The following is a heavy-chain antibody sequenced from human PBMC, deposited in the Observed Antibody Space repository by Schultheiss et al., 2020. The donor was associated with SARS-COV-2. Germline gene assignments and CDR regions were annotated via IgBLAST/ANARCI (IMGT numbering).Heavy chain of an antibody. D-gene: IGHD3-3*01. CDR3: ASADFWSGYPLAYYYYGMDV. CDR1: GGSFSGYY. V-gene: IGHV4-59*12. CDR2: IYYSGST. J-gene: IGHJ6*02. Sequence: SQTLSLTCAVYGGSFSGYYWSWIRQPPGKGLEWIGYIYYSGSTNYNPSLKSRVTISVDTSKNQFSLKLSSVTAADTAVYYCASADFWSGYPLAYYYYGMDVWGQGTTVTVSS.